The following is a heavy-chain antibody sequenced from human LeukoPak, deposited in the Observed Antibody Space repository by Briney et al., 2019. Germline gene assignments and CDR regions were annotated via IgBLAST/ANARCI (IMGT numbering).Heavy chain of an antibody. V-gene: IGHV1-69*13. Sequence: SVKVSCKASGGTVSSYAISWVRQAPGQGLEWMGGIIPIFGTANYAQKFQGRVTITADESTSTAYMELSSLRSEDTAVYYCAINYDILTGYYPHYYFDYWGQGTLVTVSS. J-gene: IGHJ4*02. CDR1: GGTVSSYA. CDR3: AINYDILTGYYPHYYFDY. CDR2: IIPIFGTA. D-gene: IGHD3-9*01.